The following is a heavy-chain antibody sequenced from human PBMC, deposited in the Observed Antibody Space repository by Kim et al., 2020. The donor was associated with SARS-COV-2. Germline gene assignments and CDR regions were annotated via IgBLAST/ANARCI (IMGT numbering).Heavy chain of an antibody. Sequence: GGSLRLSCAASGFSFRSYDMNWVRQTPRKGQEWVSYITSSSSAIYYVDSVNGRFTTSRDNAKNSLYLQMSSLRDEATALYYCGRGPRDTARGYYMYVWG. CDR1: GFSFRSYD. V-gene: IGHV3-48*02. CDR2: ITSSSSAI. J-gene: IGHJ6*03. D-gene: IGHD5-18*01. CDR3: GRGPRDTARGYYMYV.